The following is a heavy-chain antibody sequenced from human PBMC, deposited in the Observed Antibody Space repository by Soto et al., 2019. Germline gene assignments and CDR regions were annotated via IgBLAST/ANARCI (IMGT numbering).Heavy chain of an antibody. V-gene: IGHV4-31*03. Sequence: QVQLQESGPGLVKPSQTLSLTCTVSGGSISSGGYYWSWIRQHPGKGLEWIGYIYYSGSTYYNPSLKRRVTISVDTSKNQFSLKLSSVTAADTAVYYCARVRRYCSGGSCYSVGNYFDYWGQGTLVTVSS. D-gene: IGHD2-15*01. CDR3: ARVRRYCSGGSCYSVGNYFDY. CDR1: GGSISSGGYY. CDR2: IYYSGST. J-gene: IGHJ4*02.